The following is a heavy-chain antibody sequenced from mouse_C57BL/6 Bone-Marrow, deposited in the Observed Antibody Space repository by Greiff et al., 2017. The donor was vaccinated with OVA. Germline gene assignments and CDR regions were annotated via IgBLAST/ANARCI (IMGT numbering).Heavy chain of an antibody. D-gene: IGHD2-4*01. CDR2: ISYDGSN. CDR1: GYSITSGYY. Sequence: DVQLQESGPGLVKPSQSLSLTCSVTGYSITSGYYWNWIRQFPGNKLEWMGYISYDGSNNYNPSLKNRISITRDTSKNQFFLKLNSVTTEDTATYYCASDYDYDDPYYYAMDYWGQGTSVTVSS. J-gene: IGHJ4*01. CDR3: ASDYDYDDPYYYAMDY. V-gene: IGHV3-6*01.